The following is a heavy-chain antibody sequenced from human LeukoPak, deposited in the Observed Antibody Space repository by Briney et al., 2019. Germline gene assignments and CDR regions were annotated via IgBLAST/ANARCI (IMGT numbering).Heavy chain of an antibody. CDR1: RFTFNNVA. CDR3: AKGERGIDY. Sequence: PGGSLRLSCAASRFTFNNVAMNWVRQAPGKGLEWVSSVNFRGTISYYADSVKGRFTISRDNSKNTLFLQMDSLRAEDAAIYYCAKGERGIDYWGQGTLVTVSS. CDR2: VNFRGTIS. J-gene: IGHJ4*02. V-gene: IGHV3-23*01. D-gene: IGHD7-27*01.